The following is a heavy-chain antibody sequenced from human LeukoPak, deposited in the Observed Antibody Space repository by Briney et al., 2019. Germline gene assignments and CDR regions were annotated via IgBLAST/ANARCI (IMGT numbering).Heavy chain of an antibody. D-gene: IGHD6-19*01. CDR3: ASTRRAAVAGRFDS. CDR1: GASMSSNY. CDR2: IYHSGNT. J-gene: IGHJ4*02. V-gene: IGHV4-4*09. Sequence: PSETLSLTCNVSGASMSSNYWSWIRQPPGKGLEWIGYIYHSGNTNYSPSLESRVTMSVDESKNQFSVRVHFVSAADTAVYYCASTRRAAVAGRFDSWGQGTLVTVSS.